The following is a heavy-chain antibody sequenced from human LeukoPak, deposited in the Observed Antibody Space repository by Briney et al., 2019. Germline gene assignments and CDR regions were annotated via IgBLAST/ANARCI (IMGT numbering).Heavy chain of an antibody. CDR2: INPKSGAT. J-gene: IGHJ4*02. CDR3: APTTALEYYFDY. CDR1: GYTFTKYY. V-gene: IGHV1-2*02. Sequence: GASVKVSCKASGYTFTKYYVHWLRQAPGQELEWLGWINPKSGATNYAQKFQGRVTMTRDTSISTAYMELTRLRFDDTAVYYCAPTTALEYYFDYWGQGTLVTVSS. D-gene: IGHD1-1*01.